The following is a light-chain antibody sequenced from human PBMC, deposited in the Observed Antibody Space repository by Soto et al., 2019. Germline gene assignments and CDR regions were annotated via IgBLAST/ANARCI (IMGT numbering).Light chain of an antibody. J-gene: IGKJ1*01. V-gene: IGKV1-8*01. Sequence: AIRMTQSPSSFSASTGDRVTITCRASQGISSYLAWYQQKPGKAPKLLIYAASTLQSGVPSRFRGSGSGTDFTLTISCLQSEDFATYSCQQYYSYPHTFGQGTKVEIK. CDR3: QQYYSYPHT. CDR1: QGISSY. CDR2: AAS.